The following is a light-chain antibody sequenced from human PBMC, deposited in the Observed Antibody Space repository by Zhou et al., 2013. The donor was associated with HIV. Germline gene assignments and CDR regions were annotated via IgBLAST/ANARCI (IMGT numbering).Light chain of an antibody. V-gene: IGKV1-5*03. CDR3: QHYNNFSGT. CDR1: QNIDRW. CDR2: KAS. Sequence: DIQMTQIPSTLSASVGDRVTITCRASQNIDRWLAWYQQKPGKAPKLIIHKASFLQSGVPSRFSGSGSGTEFTLTISSLQPDDFATYYCQHYNNFSGTFGQGTKVEIK. J-gene: IGKJ1*01.